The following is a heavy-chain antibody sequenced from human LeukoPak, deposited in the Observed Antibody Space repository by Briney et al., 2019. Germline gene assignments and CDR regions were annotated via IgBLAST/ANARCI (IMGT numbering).Heavy chain of an antibody. J-gene: IGHJ4*02. CDR3: AREAYGSGNYFFGY. Sequence: GGSLRLSCAASGFTFSTYWMYWVRQVPGKGLVWVSRIAPDGTSTTYADSVKGRFTVSRDNAENTLSLQMNSLRAEDTAVYYCAREAYGSGNYFFGYWGQGALVTVSS. CDR1: GFTFSTYW. V-gene: IGHV3-74*01. D-gene: IGHD3-10*01. CDR2: IAPDGTST.